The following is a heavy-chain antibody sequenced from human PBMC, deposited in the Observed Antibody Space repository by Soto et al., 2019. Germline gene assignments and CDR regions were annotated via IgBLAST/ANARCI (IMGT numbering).Heavy chain of an antibody. Sequence: EVQVLESGGGLVQPGGSPRLSCAVSGFTFSNYAMSWVRQAPGKGLEWVSTIYGRGSTTYYADSVKGLFTISRDNSKDTLHLQMNSLRVEDTAVYYCVKYCSTTICPDRWFDPWGQGALVIVSS. CDR2: IYGRGSTT. CDR3: VKYCSTTICPDRWFDP. V-gene: IGHV3-23*05. J-gene: IGHJ5*02. D-gene: IGHD2-15*01. CDR1: GFTFSNYA.